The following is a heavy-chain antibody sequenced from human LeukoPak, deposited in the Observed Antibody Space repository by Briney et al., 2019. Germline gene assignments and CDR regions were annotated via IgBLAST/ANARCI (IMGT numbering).Heavy chain of an antibody. CDR3: ARDESGYSGYVRFDP. J-gene: IGHJ5*02. CDR2: ISSSGGTI. Sequence: QPGGSLRLPCAASGFTFSSYEMNWVRQAPGKELEWVSYISSSGGTIYYADSVKGRFTISRDNAKNSLYLQMNSLRAEDTAVYYCARDESGYSGYVRFDPWGQGTLVTVSS. D-gene: IGHD5-12*01. V-gene: IGHV3-48*03. CDR1: GFTFSSYE.